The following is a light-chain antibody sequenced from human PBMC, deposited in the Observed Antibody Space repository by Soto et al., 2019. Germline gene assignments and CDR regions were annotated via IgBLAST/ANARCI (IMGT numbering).Light chain of an antibody. V-gene: IGKV4-1*01. CDR2: WTS. J-gene: IGKJ3*01. CDR1: QSILYSPNNKSY. Sequence: DIVMTQSPDSLAVSLGERATINCRSSQSILYSPNNKSYLAWYQQKSGQPPKLLIYWTSTRESGVPDRFSGSGSGTDFTLTSSSLQAEDVAVYYCQQYYSSPFTFGPGTNVDVK. CDR3: QQYYSSPFT.